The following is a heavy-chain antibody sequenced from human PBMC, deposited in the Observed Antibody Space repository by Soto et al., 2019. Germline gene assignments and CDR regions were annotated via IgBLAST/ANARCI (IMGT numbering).Heavy chain of an antibody. CDR1: GYTFTRHW. D-gene: IGHD2-8*02. J-gene: IGHJ5*02. CDR3: ARDYSGTDNVYSWWWFDP. CDR2: INPSDHTT. Sequence: ASVKVSCKASGYTFTRHWVHWVRQAPGQGLEWMGIINPSDHTTSYAPKFQGRVTMTRDTSTSTVYMELSSLRSEDTAIYYCARDYSGTDNVYSWWWFDPWGQGTVVTVSS. V-gene: IGHV1-46*01.